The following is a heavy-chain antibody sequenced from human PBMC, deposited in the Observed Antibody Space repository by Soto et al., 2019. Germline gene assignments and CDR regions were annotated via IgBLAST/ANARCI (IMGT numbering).Heavy chain of an antibody. J-gene: IGHJ4*02. D-gene: IGHD3-22*01. CDR2: ISGSGGST. CDR1: GFTFSSYA. V-gene: IGHV3-23*01. CDR3: AKEYYYDSSGYSIFDY. Sequence: GGSLRLSCAASGFTFSSYAMSWVRQAPGKGLEWVSAISGSGGSTYYADSVKGRFTISRDNSKNTLYLEMNSLRAEDTAVYYCAKEYYYDSSGYSIFDYWGQGTLVTVSS.